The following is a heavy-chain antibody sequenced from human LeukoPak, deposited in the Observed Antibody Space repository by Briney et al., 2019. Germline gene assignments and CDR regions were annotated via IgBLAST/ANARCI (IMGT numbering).Heavy chain of an antibody. Sequence: GGSLRLSCAASGFTFSSFWMTWVRQAPGKGLEWVANIKQDGSEKHYVDSVKGRFTISRDNAKNSLYLQMNSLRAEDTAVYYCAKDPYYDSSGYYDYWGQGTLVTVSS. CDR1: GFTFSSFW. J-gene: IGHJ4*02. V-gene: IGHV3-7*03. CDR3: AKDPYYDSSGYYDY. D-gene: IGHD3-22*01. CDR2: IKQDGSEK.